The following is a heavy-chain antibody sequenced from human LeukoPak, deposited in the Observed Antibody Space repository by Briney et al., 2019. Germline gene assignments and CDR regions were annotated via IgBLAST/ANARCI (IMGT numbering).Heavy chain of an antibody. CDR1: GFTFSSYG. D-gene: IGHD2-8*01. Sequence: PGGSLRLSCAASGFTFSSYGMHWVRQAPGKGLEWVAVISYDGSNKYYADSVKGRFTISRDNSKNTLYLQMNSLRAEDTAVYYCALLLASAPGVGAFDIWGQGTMVTVSS. CDR3: ALLLASAPGVGAFDI. J-gene: IGHJ3*02. V-gene: IGHV3-30*03. CDR2: ISYDGSNK.